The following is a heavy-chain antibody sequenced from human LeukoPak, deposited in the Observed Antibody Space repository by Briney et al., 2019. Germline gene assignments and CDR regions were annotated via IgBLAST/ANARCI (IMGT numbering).Heavy chain of an antibody. J-gene: IGHJ2*01. V-gene: IGHV4-59*12. D-gene: IGHD3-3*01. CDR2: IYYIGST. Sequence: SETLSLTCSVSGGSMSPFYWSRIRQPPGKGLEWIGYIYYIGSTNYSPSLKSRVTISVDTSKNQFSLKLSSVTAADAAVYYCARRIFGVVPRNWYFDLWGRGTLVTVSS. CDR3: ARRIFGVVPRNWYFDL. CDR1: GGSMSPFY.